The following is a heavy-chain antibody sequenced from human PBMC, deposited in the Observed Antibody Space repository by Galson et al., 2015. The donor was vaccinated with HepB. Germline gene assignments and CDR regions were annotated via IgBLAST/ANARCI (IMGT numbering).Heavy chain of an antibody. V-gene: IGHV3-30*18. CDR3: AKDKQQLELDY. CDR2: ISYDGSNK. D-gene: IGHD6-13*01. Sequence: SLRLSCAASGFTFSSYGMHWVRQAPGKGLEWVAVISYDGSNKYYADSVKGRFTISRDNSKNTLYLQMNSLRAEGTAVYYCAKDKQQLELDYWGQGTLVTVSS. CDR1: GFTFSSYG. J-gene: IGHJ4*02.